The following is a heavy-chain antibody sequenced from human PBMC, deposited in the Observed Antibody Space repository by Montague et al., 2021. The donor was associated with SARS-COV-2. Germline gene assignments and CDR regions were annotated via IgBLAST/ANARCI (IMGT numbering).Heavy chain of an antibody. Sequence: CAISGDSVSSYIATCDWMRRSPSTPVEWLGRIYSSSKWYNDYAESVKSRITIDPDTSKHQFSLHLNSVTPEDTAVYYCAGIPVGSKYYFDFWGQGTLVTVSS. CDR3: AGIPVGSKYYFDF. J-gene: IGHJ4*02. CDR2: IYSSSKWYN. D-gene: IGHD2-2*01. V-gene: IGHV6-1*01. CDR1: GDSVSSYIAT.